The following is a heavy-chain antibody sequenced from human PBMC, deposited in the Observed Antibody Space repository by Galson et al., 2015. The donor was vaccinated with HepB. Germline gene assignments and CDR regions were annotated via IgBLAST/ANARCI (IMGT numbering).Heavy chain of an antibody. CDR2: ISASSSYT. CDR1: GFTFSDYY. Sequence: SLRLSCAASGFTFSDYYMSWIRQAPGKGLEWVSYISASSSYTNYADSVKGRFTISRDNAKNSLYLQMNSLRAEDTAVYYCARDWRYYDFWSGLYYYYYGMDVWGQETTVTVSS. CDR3: ARDWRYYDFWSGLYYYYYGMDV. D-gene: IGHD3-3*01. V-gene: IGHV3-11*06. J-gene: IGHJ6*02.